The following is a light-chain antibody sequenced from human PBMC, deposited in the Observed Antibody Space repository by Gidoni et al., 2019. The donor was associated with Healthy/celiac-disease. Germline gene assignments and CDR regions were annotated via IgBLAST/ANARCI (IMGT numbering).Light chain of an antibody. Sequence: DIVMTQSPDSLAASLGERATINCKSSQSVLYSSNNKNDLPWYQQKPGQPPKLVIYWASTRESGVPDRFSGSGSGKDFTLTISSLQAEDVAVYYCQQYYNTPRTFXXXTKVEIK. CDR3: QQYYNTPRT. CDR1: QSVLYSSNNKND. CDR2: WAS. J-gene: IGKJ1*01. V-gene: IGKV4-1*01.